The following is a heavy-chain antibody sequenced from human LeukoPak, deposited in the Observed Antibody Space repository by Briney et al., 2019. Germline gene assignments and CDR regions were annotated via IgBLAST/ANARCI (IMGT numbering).Heavy chain of an antibody. CDR2: IWYDGSNK. D-gene: IGHD2-21*02. J-gene: IGHJ6*02. V-gene: IGHV3-33*01. Sequence: GGSLRLSCAASGFTFSSYGMHWVRQAPDKGLEWVAVIWYDGSNKYYADSVKGRFTISRDNSKNTLYLQMNSLRAEDTAVYYCARDFSEHIVVVTAIPASGMDVWGQGTTVTVSS. CDR1: GFTFSSYG. CDR3: ARDFSEHIVVVTAIPASGMDV.